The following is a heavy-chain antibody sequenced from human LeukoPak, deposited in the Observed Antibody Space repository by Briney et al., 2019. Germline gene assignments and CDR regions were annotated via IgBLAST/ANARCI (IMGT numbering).Heavy chain of an antibody. CDR1: GGPISSYY. CDR3: AGNRYYDILTGDDAFDI. CDR2: IYYSGST. J-gene: IGHJ3*02. V-gene: IGHV4-59*08. D-gene: IGHD3-9*01. Sequence: SETLSLTCTVSGGPISSYYWSWIRQPPGKGLEWIGYIYYSGSTNYNPSLKSRVTISVDTSKNQFSLKLSSVTAADTAVYYCAGNRYYDILTGDDAFDIWGQGTMVTVSS.